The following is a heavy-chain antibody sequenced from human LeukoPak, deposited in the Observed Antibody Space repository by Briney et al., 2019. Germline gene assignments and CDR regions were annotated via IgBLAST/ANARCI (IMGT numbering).Heavy chain of an antibody. V-gene: IGHV1-8*01. CDR1: GYTFTSYD. Sequence: ASVKVSCKASGYTFTSYDINWVRQATGQGLEWMGWMNPNSGNTGYAQKFQGRVTMTRNTSISTAYMELSSLRSEDTAVYYCARFNVRKYYYYMDVWGKGTTITVSS. CDR2: MNPNSGNT. CDR3: ARFNVRKYYYYMDV. J-gene: IGHJ6*03.